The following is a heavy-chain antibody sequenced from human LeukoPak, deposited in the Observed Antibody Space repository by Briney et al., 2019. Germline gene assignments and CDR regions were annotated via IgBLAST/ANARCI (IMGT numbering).Heavy chain of an antibody. V-gene: IGHV4-39*01. Sequence: SETLSLTCTVSGGSISSSSYYWGWIRQPPGKGLEWIGSIYYSGSTYYNPSLKSRVTISVDTSKNQFSLKLSSVTAADTAVYYRASESYYYGENWFDPWGQGTLVTVSS. CDR3: ASESYYYGENWFDP. J-gene: IGHJ5*02. D-gene: IGHD3-10*01. CDR2: IYYSGST. CDR1: GGSISSSSYY.